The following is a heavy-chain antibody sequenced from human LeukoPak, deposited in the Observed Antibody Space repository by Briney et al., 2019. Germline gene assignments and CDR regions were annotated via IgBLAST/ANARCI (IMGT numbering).Heavy chain of an antibody. CDR2: IYYSGST. D-gene: IGHD2-2*01. Sequence: KASQTLSLTCTVSGGSISSGDYYWSWIRQPPGKSLEWIGYIYYSGSTYYNPSLKSRVTISVDTSKNQFSLKLSSVTAADTAVYYCARYCSSTSCYPQYYFDYWGQGTLVTVSS. CDR3: ARYCSSTSCYPQYYFDY. J-gene: IGHJ4*02. CDR1: GGSISSGDYY. V-gene: IGHV4-30-4*01.